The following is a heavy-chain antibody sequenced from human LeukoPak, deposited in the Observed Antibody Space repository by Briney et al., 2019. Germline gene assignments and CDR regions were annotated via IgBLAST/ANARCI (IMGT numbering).Heavy chain of an antibody. Sequence: GESLQISCKGSGYSFTSYWIGWVRQMPGKGLEWMGIIYPGDSDTRYSPSFQGQVTISADKSISTAYLQWSSLKASDTAMYYCARPPASSSTTIDAFDIWGQGTMVTVSS. V-gene: IGHV5-51*01. CDR3: ARPPASSSTTIDAFDI. D-gene: IGHD2-2*01. CDR1: GYSFTSYW. J-gene: IGHJ3*02. CDR2: IYPGDSDT.